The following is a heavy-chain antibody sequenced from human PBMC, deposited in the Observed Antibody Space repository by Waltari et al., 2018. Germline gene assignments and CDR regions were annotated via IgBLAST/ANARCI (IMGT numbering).Heavy chain of an antibody. CDR2: INHSGST. CDR3: ARGYSGSYQGGYYYYYYYMDV. V-gene: IGHV4-34*01. Sequence: QVQLQQWGAGLLKPSETLSLTCAVYGGSFSGYYWSWIRQPPGKGLEWMGEINHSGSTNYNPSLKSRVTISVDTSKNQFSLKLSSVTAADTAVYYCARGYSGSYQGGYYYYYYYMDVWGKGTTVTISS. D-gene: IGHD1-26*01. J-gene: IGHJ6*03. CDR1: GGSFSGYY.